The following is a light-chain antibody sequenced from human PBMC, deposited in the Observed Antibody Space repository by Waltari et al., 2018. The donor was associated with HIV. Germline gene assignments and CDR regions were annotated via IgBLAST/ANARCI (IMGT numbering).Light chain of an antibody. V-gene: IGKV1-39*01. CDR3: QQTYNTPLT. CDR1: QNINTY. J-gene: IGKJ4*01. CDR2: AAS. Sequence: DIQMTQSPSSLSATVGDRVTITCRASQNINTYLNWFQQRPGKAPQLLIYAASGLQGGVPSRFSGSGSGTDFTLTISNLQPDDFATYYRQQTYNTPLTFGGGTQVEIK.